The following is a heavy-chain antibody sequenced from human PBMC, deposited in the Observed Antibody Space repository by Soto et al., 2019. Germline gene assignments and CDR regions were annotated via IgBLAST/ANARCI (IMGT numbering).Heavy chain of an antibody. CDR3: ARLQSGSYYCYGMDV. V-gene: IGHV4-61*01. D-gene: IGHD3-3*01. J-gene: IGHJ6*02. CDR2: IYYSGST. Sequence: SETLSLTCTVSGGSVSSGSYYWSWIRQPPGKGLEWIGYIYYSGSTNYNPSLKSRVTISVDTSKNQFSLKLSSVTAADTAVYYCARLQSGSYYCYGMDVWGQGTTVT. CDR1: GGSVSSGSYY.